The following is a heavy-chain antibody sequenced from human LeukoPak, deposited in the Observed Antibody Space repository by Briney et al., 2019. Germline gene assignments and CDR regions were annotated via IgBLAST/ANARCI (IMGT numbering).Heavy chain of an antibody. J-gene: IGHJ4*02. CDR1: GFTFSSYV. D-gene: IGHD2-21*02. CDR3: AKEYEAYCGGDCYSHFDY. V-gene: IGHV3-30*18. Sequence: GRSLRLSCAAAGFTFSSYVMHWVRQAPGKGLEWVAAISYDGTNKNYADSVKGRFTISRDNSKNTLYLQMNSLRAEDTAVYYCAKEYEAYCGGDCYSHFDYWGQGTLVTVPS. CDR2: ISYDGTNK.